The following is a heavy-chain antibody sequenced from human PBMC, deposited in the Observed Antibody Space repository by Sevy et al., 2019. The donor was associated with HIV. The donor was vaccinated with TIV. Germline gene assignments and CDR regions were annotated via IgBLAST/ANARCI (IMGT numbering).Heavy chain of an antibody. CDR1: GGSVSSDNYY. D-gene: IGHD2-8*01. J-gene: IGHJ5*02. V-gene: IGHV4-31*11. CDR3: AREAGYCSNGVCGTGWFDP. Sequence: SETLSLTCAVSGGSVSSDNYYWTWIRQHPGKGLEWIGYIYHLGSTSSNPSLKSRVTISVDTCKTQFALKLRSVTAAETAVYFCAREAGYCSNGVCGTGWFDPWGQGTLVTVSS. CDR2: IYHLGST.